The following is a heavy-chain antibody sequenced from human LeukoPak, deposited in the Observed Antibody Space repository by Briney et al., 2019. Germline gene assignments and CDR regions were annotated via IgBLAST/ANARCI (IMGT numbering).Heavy chain of an antibody. D-gene: IGHD5-18*01. V-gene: IGHV3-20*04. CDR3: ARDPGYSYGYCYFDY. CDR2: INWNGGST. Sequence: GGSLRLSCAASGFTFSSYSMNWVRQAPGKGLEWVSGINWNGGSTGYADSVKGRFTISRDNAKNSLYLQMNSLRAEDTALYYCARDPGYSYGYCYFDYWGQGTLVTVSS. J-gene: IGHJ4*02. CDR1: GFTFSSYS.